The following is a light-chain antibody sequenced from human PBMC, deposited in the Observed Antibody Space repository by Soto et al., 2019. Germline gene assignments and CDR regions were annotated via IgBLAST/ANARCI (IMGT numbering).Light chain of an antibody. J-gene: IGKJ5*01. Sequence: EIVLTQFPDTLSLSPGERATLSCRASQNLRSSLAWYQQKPGQAPRLLIYDASNRATGIPARFTGSGSGTDFTLTISSLEPEDFAVYYCQQRSNWPPGFGQGTRLEIK. V-gene: IGKV3-11*01. CDR3: QQRSNWPPG. CDR1: QNLRSS. CDR2: DAS.